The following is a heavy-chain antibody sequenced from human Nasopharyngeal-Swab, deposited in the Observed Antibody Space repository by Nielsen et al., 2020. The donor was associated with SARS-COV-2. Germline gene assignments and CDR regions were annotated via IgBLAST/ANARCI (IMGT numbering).Heavy chain of an antibody. CDR2: INPGSGGT. CDR1: GYTFTSYD. D-gene: IGHD2-2*01. CDR3: ARRGRCSGSSCDMDV. J-gene: IGHJ6*02. V-gene: IGHV1-46*01. Sequence: ASVKVSCKASGYTFTSYDINWVRQAPGQGLGWMGMINPGSGGTTYAQKFQGRVTMTRDTSTSTVFMDLSSLRSEDTAVYYCARRGRCSGSSCDMDVWGQGTTVTVSS.